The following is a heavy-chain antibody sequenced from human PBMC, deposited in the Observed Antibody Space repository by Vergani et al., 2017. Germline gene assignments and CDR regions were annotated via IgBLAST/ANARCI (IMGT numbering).Heavy chain of an antibody. Sequence: QVQLQESGPGLVKPSETLSLTCAVSGYSISSGYYWGWIRQPPGKGLEWIGSIYHSGSTYYNPSLKSRVTISVDTSKNQFSLKLSSVTAADTAVYYCARAIAAAGTMVGYYYYGMDVWGQGTTDTVSS. CDR1: GYSISSGYY. V-gene: IGHV4-38-2*01. J-gene: IGHJ6*02. CDR3: ARAIAAAGTMVGYYYYGMDV. D-gene: IGHD6-13*01. CDR2: IYHSGST.